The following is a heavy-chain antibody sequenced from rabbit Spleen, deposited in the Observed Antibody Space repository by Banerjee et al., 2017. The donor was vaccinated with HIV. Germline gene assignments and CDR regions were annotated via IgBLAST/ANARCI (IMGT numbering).Heavy chain of an antibody. V-gene: IGHV1S40*01. CDR3: ARDTSSSFSSYGMDL. J-gene: IGHJ6*01. D-gene: IGHD1-1*01. CDR1: GVSFSANSY. Sequence: QSLEESGGDLVKPGASLTLTCTASGVSFSANSYMCWVRQAPGKGLEWIACIDTGSSGFTYFASWAKGRFTISKTSSTTVTLQLNSLTAADTATYFCARDTSSSFSSYGMDLWGPGTFVTVS. CDR2: IDTGSSGFT.